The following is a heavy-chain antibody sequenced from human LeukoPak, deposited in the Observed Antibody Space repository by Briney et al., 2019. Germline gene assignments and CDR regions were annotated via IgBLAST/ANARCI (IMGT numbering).Heavy chain of an antibody. Sequence: GGSLRLSCATTGFTIRGGAMTRSRRAPGKGQKRVADISYDGSNKYYADSVKGRFTISRGNSKNTVYLQMNSLRPEDTAVYYCAKDYFGSGATPEAWGQGTLVTVSS. CDR3: AKDYFGSGATPEA. CDR1: GFTIRGGA. V-gene: IGHV3-30*18. CDR2: ISYDGSNK. D-gene: IGHD3-10*01. J-gene: IGHJ5*02.